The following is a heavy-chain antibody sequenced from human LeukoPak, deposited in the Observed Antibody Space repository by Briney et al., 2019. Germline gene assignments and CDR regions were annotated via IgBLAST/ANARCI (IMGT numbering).Heavy chain of an antibody. D-gene: IGHD3-10*01. CDR2: IYYSGST. CDR3: ARRFGSGLIRAFDI. CDR1: GGSISSYY. V-gene: IGHV4-59*08. Sequence: PSETLSLTCTVSGGSISSYYWSWIRQPPGKGLEWIGYIYYSGSTNYNPSLKSRVTISVDTSKNQFSLKLSSVTAADTAVYYCARRFGSGLIRAFDIWGQGTMVTVSS. J-gene: IGHJ3*02.